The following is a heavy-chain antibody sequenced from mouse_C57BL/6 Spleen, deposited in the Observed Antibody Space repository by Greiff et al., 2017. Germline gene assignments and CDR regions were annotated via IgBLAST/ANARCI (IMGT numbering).Heavy chain of an antibody. CDR3: TRYHYYGSSYAY. Sequence: QVQLKESGAELLRPGASVTLSCKASGYTFTDYEMHLVKQTPVHGMECIGAIDPETGGTAYNQKFKGKAILTADKSSSTAYMELRSLTSEDSAVYYCTRYHYYGSSYAYWGQGTLVTVSA. CDR1: GYTFTDYE. D-gene: IGHD1-1*01. V-gene: IGHV1-15*01. J-gene: IGHJ3*01. CDR2: IDPETGGT.